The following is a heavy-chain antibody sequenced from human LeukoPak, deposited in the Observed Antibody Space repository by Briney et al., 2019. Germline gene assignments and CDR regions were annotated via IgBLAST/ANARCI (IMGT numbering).Heavy chain of an antibody. Sequence: PSETLSLTCTVSGGTISNSDYYWGCIRQTPGRGLDWIISIYYSGRTYYNPSLDGRVTIPMETSNNQFSLSLSSVTAADTASFYCVRPHYYDASLPPRRGKGTQVIVSS. V-gene: IGHV4-39*01. CDR1: GGTISNSDYY. D-gene: IGHD3-16*01. CDR2: IYYSGRT. J-gene: IGHJ4*02. CDR3: VRPHYYDASLPPR.